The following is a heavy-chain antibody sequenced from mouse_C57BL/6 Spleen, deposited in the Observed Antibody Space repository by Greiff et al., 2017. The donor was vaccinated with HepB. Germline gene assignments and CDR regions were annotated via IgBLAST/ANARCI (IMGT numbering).Heavy chain of an antibody. V-gene: IGHV5-6*01. CDR2: ISSGGSYT. CDR3: ARGGGSSSYWYFDV. Sequence: EVQLVESGGDLVKPGGSLKLSCAASGFTFSSYGMSWVRQTPDKRLEWVATISSGGSYTYYPDSVKGRFTISRDNAKNTRYLQISSLKSEDTAMYSCARGGGSSSYWYFDVWGTGTTVTVSS. CDR1: GFTFSSYG. J-gene: IGHJ1*03. D-gene: IGHD1-1*01.